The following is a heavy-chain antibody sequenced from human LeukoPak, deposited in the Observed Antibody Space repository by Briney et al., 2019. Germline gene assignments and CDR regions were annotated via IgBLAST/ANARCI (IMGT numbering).Heavy chain of an antibody. D-gene: IGHD5-18*01. CDR2: IKQDGSEK. CDR1: GFTFSSYW. V-gene: IGHV3-7*01. CDR3: ARGRHTAMARDYYYYYMDV. J-gene: IGHJ6*03. Sequence: GGSLRLSCAASGFTFSSYWMSWVRQAPGKGLEWVANIKQDGSEKYYVDSVKGRFTISRDNAKNSLYLQMNSLRAADTAVYYCARGRHTAMARDYYYYYMDVWGKGTTVTVSS.